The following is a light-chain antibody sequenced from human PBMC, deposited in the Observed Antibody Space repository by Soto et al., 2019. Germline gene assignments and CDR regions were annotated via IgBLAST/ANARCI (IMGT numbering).Light chain of an antibody. V-gene: IGLV2-14*03. J-gene: IGLJ2*01. CDR1: SSDVGASNY. Sequence: QSALTQPASESGFPGQSITISCTGTSSDVGASNYVSWYQQHPGEAPKLMISDVTDRPSGVSYRFSGSKSGSTASLTISGLQAEYEADYFCSSYTTSSTVVFGGGTKLTVL. CDR2: DVT. CDR3: SSYTTSSTVV.